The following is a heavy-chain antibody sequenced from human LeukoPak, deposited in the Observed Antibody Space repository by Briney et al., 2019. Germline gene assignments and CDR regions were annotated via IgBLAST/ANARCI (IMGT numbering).Heavy chain of an antibody. Sequence: SETLSLTCTVSGGSISSSSYYWGWIRQPPGKGLEWIGSIYHSGSTHYNPSLKSRVTISVDTSKNQFSLKLSSVTAADTAVYYCAETAQLGTWGQGTLVTVSS. CDR3: AETAQLGT. CDR1: GGSISSSSYY. CDR2: IYHSGST. J-gene: IGHJ5*02. V-gene: IGHV4-39*01. D-gene: IGHD7-27*01.